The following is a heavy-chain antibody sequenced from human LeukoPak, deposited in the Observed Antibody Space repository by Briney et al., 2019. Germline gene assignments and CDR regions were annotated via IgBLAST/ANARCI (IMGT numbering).Heavy chain of an antibody. CDR3: ARGSFGWYGYWYFDL. J-gene: IGHJ2*01. CDR2: INHSGST. Sequence: SETLSPTCTVSGGSISSSGYYWGWLRQPPGKGLEWIGEINHSGSTIYNPSLKSRVTISVDTSKNQFSLKLSSVTAADTAVYYCARGSFGWYGYWYFDLWGRGTLVTVSS. D-gene: IGHD6-19*01. V-gene: IGHV4-39*07. CDR1: GGSISSSGYY.